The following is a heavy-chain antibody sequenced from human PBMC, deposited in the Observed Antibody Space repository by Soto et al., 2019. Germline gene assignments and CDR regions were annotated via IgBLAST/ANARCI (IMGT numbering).Heavy chain of an antibody. CDR3: ARDKLSGYGAFDI. D-gene: IGHD3-3*01. CDR2: IHTNDNT. J-gene: IGHJ3*02. CDR1: RLTVSNNY. V-gene: IGHV3-53*01. Sequence: PGGSLRLSCVASRLTVSNNYINWVRQAPRKGLEWVSVIHTNDNTFYAASVKGRFIISRDTSRNTLYLQMNSLRAEDTAVYYCARDKLSGYGAFDIWGQGTMVTVSS.